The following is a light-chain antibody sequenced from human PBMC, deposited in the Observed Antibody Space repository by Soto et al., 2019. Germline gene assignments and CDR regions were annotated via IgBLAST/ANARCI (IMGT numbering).Light chain of an antibody. CDR2: NNN. J-gene: IGLJ2*01. Sequence: QSVLTQPPSASGTPGQRVTISCSGSTSNIGSNYVYWYQQLPGTAPKLLIYNNNQRPSGVPDRFSASKSGTSASLAISGLRSEDEADYHCSASDDVLSVVGFGGGTKLTVL. CDR1: TSNIGSNY. V-gene: IGLV1-47*02. CDR3: SASDDVLSVVG.